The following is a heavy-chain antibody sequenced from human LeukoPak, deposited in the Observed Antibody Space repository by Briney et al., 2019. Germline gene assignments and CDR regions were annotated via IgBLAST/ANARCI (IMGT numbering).Heavy chain of an antibody. CDR3: ARDQWGSFDH. D-gene: IGHD3-16*01. CDR2: IWYDGSNK. V-gene: IGHV3-33*07. J-gene: IGHJ4*02. Sequence: PGRSLRLSCRASGFTFSSYGMYWIRQAPGKGLEWVAVIWYDGSNKYYADSVKGRFTISRDNSKNTLHLQMNSLRAEDTAVYYCARDQWGSFDHWGQGTLVTVSS. CDR1: GFTFSSYG.